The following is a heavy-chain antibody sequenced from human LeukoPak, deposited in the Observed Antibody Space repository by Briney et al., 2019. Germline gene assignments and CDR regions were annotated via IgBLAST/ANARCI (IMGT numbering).Heavy chain of an antibody. J-gene: IGHJ4*02. CDR2: IRSKAYGGTT. Sequence: SLRLSCTASGFTFGDYAMSWVRQAPGKGLEWVGFIRSKAYGGTTEYAASVKGRFTISRDDSKSIAYLQMNSLKTEDTAVYYCTSGVTMVRGVILDYWGQGTLATVSS. CDR3: TSGVTMVRGVILDY. CDR1: GFTFGDYA. D-gene: IGHD3-10*01. V-gene: IGHV3-49*04.